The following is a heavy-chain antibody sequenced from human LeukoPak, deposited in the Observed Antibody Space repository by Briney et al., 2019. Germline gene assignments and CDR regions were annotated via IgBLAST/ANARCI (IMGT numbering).Heavy chain of an antibody. V-gene: IGHV1-18*01. CDR1: GYTFNTYG. CDR2: ISAYNGNT. Sequence: ASVKVSCKASGYTFNTYGISWVRQAPGHGLEWMGWISAYNGNTNYAQKVQGRVTMTSDTSTSTAYMELRSLRSDDTAVYYCARDQGVVVVPAAIVHWGQGTLVTVSS. J-gene: IGHJ5*02. CDR3: ARDQGVVVVPAAIVH. D-gene: IGHD2-2*01.